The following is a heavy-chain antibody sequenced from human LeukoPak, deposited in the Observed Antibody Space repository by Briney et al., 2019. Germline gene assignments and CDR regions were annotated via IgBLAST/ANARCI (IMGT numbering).Heavy chain of an antibody. V-gene: IGHV1-46*01. CDR2: INPSGGST. CDR1: GYTFTSYY. J-gene: IGHJ5*02. CDR3: ARDAGYCSSTSCYGGSWFDP. D-gene: IGHD2-2*01. Sequence: GASVKVSCKASGYTFTSYYMHWVRQAPGQGLEWMGIINPSGGSTSYAQKSQGRVTMTRDTSTSTVYMELSSLRSEDTAVYYCARDAGYCSSTSCYGGSWFDPWGQGTLVTVSS.